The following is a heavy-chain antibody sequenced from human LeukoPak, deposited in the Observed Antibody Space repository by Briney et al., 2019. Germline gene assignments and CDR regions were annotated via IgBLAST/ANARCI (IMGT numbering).Heavy chain of an antibody. V-gene: IGHV5-51*01. CDR3: ARRRDLYSGSYYPFDY. D-gene: IGHD1-26*01. CDR2: IYPGDSDA. Sequence: GESLKISCKGSGYSFTNYWIGWVRQMPGKGLKWMGIIYPGDSDARYSPSFQGQVTISADKSISTAYLQWSSMKASDTAMYYCARRRDLYSGSYYPFDYWGQGTLVTVSS. CDR1: GYSFTNYW. J-gene: IGHJ4*02.